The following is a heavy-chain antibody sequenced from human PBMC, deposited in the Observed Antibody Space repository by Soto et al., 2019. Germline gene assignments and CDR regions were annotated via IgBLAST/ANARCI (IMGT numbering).Heavy chain of an antibody. J-gene: IGHJ6*02. Sequence: TGGSLRLSCAASGFTFDDYAMHWVRQAPGKGLEWVSGISWNSGSIGYADSVKGRFTISRDNAKNSLYLQMNSLRAEDTALYYCAKDISSGYSSGWYFSRGTGYYYGMDVWGQGTTVTVSS. D-gene: IGHD6-19*01. CDR1: GFTFDDYA. V-gene: IGHV3-9*01. CDR2: ISWNSGSI. CDR3: AKDISSGYSSGWYFSRGTGYYYGMDV.